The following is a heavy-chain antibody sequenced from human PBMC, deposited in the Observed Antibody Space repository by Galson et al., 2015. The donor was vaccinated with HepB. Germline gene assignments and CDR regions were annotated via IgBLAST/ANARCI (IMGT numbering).Heavy chain of an antibody. V-gene: IGHV1-69*13. D-gene: IGHD5-18*01. CDR3: ARGGQLNYYYYGMDV. J-gene: IGHJ6*02. CDR2: IIPIFGTA. CDR1: GGTFSSYA. Sequence: SVKVSCKASGGTFSSYAISWVRQAPGQGLEWMGGIIPIFGTANYAQKFQGRVTITADESTSTAYMELSSLRSEDTAVYYCARGGQLNYYYYGMDVWGQGTTVTVSS.